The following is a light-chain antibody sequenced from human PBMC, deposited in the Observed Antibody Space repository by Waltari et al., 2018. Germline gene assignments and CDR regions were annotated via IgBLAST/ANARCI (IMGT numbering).Light chain of an antibody. Sequence: AIRITQSPSSLSASTGARVTITCRASKGISSYLAWYQQKPGKAPKVLIYAASTLQSGVPSRFSGSGSGTDFTLTISCLQSEDFAIYYCQQYYSNPATFGQGTKVEIK. V-gene: IGKV1-8*01. J-gene: IGKJ1*01. CDR3: QQYYSNPAT. CDR2: AAS. CDR1: KGISSY.